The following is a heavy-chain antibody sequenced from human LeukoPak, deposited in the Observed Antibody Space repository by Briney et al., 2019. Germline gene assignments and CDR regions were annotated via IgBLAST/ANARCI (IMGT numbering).Heavy chain of an antibody. Sequence: GGSLRLSCAASGFTFSSYAMSWVRQAPGKGLEWVAAVSKRGGSTYYADSVKGRFTISRDNAKNTLYLQVNRLRAEDTAIYYCAKSDPFIEGAGMFDYWGRGTLVTVSS. CDR2: VSKRGGST. V-gene: IGHV3-23*01. J-gene: IGHJ4*02. CDR1: GFTFSSYA. CDR3: AKSDPFIEGAGMFDY. D-gene: IGHD6-13*01.